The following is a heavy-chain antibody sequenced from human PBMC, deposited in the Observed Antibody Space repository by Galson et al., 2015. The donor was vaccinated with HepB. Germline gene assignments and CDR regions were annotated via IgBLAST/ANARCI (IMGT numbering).Heavy chain of an antibody. CDR1: GDSITSGSYY. J-gene: IGHJ4*02. Sequence: TLSLTCTVSGDSITSGSYYWSWIRQPAGTGLEWIGRIYTSGSTNYNPSLKSRVTISIGKKQFSLKLSAVTAADTAVYYCARDSGRYRGFDYWGQGTLVTVSA. V-gene: IGHV4-61*02. D-gene: IGHD1-26*01. CDR2: IYTSGST. CDR3: ARDSGRYRGFDY.